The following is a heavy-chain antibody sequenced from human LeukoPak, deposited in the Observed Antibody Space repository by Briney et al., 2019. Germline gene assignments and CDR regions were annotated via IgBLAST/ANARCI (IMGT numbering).Heavy chain of an antibody. CDR2: ISGSGGST. CDR1: GFTFSSYA. CDR3: AKSPWGSSWYGGEYFQH. V-gene: IGHV3-23*01. J-gene: IGHJ1*01. Sequence: GGSLRLSCAASGFTFSSYAMSWVRQTPGKGLEWVSAISGSGGSTCYADSVKGRFTISRDNSKNTLYLQMNSLRAEDTAVYYCAKSPWGSSWYGGEYFQHWGQGTLVTVSS. D-gene: IGHD6-13*01.